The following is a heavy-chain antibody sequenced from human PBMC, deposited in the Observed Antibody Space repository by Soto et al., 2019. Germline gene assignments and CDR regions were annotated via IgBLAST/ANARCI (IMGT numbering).Heavy chain of an antibody. CDR1: GFTFSSYA. CDR3: AKTSTSLPYSSSWYGYFQH. V-gene: IGHV3-23*01. Sequence: GGSLRLSCAASGFTFSSYAMSWVRQAPGKGLEWVSAISGSGGSTYYADSVKGRFTISRDNSKNTLYLQMNSLRAEDTAVYYCAKTSTSLPYSSSWYGYFQHWGQGTLVTVSS. J-gene: IGHJ1*01. CDR2: ISGSGGST. D-gene: IGHD6-13*01.